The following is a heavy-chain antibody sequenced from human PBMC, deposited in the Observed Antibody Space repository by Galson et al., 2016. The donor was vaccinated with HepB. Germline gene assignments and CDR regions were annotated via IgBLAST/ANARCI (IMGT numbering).Heavy chain of an antibody. CDR1: GYTFTSYG. J-gene: IGHJ5*02. CDR2: IYPGDSDS. CDR3: ARQGYYDTSGFYEDNWFDP. D-gene: IGHD3-22*01. Sequence: QSGAEVKKPGESLKISCKASGYTFTSYGIGWVRQMPGKGLEWMGIIYPGDSDSRYSPSFQGPVTISADKSSTTAYLQWSSLKASDTAKYYCARQGYYDTSGFYEDNWFDPWGQGTLVTVSS. V-gene: IGHV5-51*01.